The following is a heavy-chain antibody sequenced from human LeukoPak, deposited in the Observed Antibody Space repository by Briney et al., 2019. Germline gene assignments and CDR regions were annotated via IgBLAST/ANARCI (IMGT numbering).Heavy chain of an antibody. Sequence: PSETLSLTCTVSGGSISSYHWSWIRQPPGKGLEWIGYIYYSGSTYYNPSLKSRVTISVDTSKNQFSLKLSSVTAADTAVYYCARGVVVTAHFDIWGQGTMVTVSS. CDR1: GGSISSYH. J-gene: IGHJ3*02. CDR2: IYYSGST. V-gene: IGHV4-59*12. D-gene: IGHD2-21*02. CDR3: ARGVVVTAHFDI.